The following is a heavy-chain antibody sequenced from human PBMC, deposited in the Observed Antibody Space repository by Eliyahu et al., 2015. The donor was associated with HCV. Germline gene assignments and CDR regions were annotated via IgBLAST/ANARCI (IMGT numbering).Heavy chain of an antibody. V-gene: IGHV3-23*01. CDR3: AKGTGSSGWYGMDDY. J-gene: IGHJ4*02. D-gene: IGHD6-19*01. Sequence: EVQLLESGGGLIQPGGSLRLSCAASGFTFXXYAMSWVRQAPGKGLEWVSAISGSGGSTYYVDSVKGRFTISRDSSKKTLYLQMNSLRAEDTAVYYCAKGTGSSGWYGMDDYWGQGTLVTVSS. CDR2: ISGSGGST. CDR1: GFTFXXYA.